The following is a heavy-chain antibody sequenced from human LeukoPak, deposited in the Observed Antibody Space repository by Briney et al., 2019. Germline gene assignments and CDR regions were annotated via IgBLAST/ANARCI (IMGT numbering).Heavy chain of an antibody. CDR2: INHSGST. D-gene: IGHD2-2*01. V-gene: IGHV4-34*01. CDR3: ARPYRSSTSCYGVTDV. J-gene: IGHJ6*04. Sequence: SETLSLTCAVYGGSFSGYYWSWIRQPPGKGLEWIGEINHSGSTNYNPSLKSRVTISVDTSKNQFSLKLSSVTAADTAVYYCARPYRSSTSCYGVTDVWGKGTTVTVSS. CDR1: GGSFSGYY.